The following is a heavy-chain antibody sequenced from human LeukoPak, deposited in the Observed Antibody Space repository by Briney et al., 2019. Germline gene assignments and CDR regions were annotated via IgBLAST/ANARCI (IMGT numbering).Heavy chain of an antibody. CDR1: GGSISSGSYY. V-gene: IGHV4-61*02. J-gene: IGHJ3*02. D-gene: IGHD4-23*01. CDR3: ARSGGNSFLLAAYYKKKVPFDI. CDR2: IYTSGST. Sequence: PSQTLSLTCTVSGGSISSGSYYWSWIRQPAGKGLEWIGRIYTSGSTNYNPSLKSRVTISVDTSKNQFSLKLSSVTAADTAVYYCARSGGNSFLLAAYYKKKVPFDIWGQGTMVTVSS.